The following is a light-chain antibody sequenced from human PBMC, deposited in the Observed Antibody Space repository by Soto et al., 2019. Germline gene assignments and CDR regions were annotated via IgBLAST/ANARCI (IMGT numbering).Light chain of an antibody. J-gene: IGKJ1*01. V-gene: IGKV3-20*01. Sequence: EIVLTQSPDTLSLSPGERATLSCRASHSVASNQLAWYQHKSGQAPRLLIHGVFTRANGIPDRFSGSGSGTDFTLTISRLEPEDFALYYCQQYGGSPQTFGQGTKVEIK. CDR1: HSVASNQ. CDR2: GVF. CDR3: QQYGGSPQT.